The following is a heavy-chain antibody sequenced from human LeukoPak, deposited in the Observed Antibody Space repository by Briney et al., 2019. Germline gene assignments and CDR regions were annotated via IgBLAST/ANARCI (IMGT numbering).Heavy chain of an antibody. CDR3: ARGAPPYDYVWGSYRYTGHYFDY. J-gene: IGHJ4*02. Sequence: SETLSLTCTVSGDSISTSSSYWGWIRQPPGAGLEWIGSIYYSGSTYYNTSLKSRVTISVDTSKNQFSLKLSSVTAADTAVYYCARGAPPYDYVWGSYRYTGHYFDYWGQGTLVTVSS. V-gene: IGHV4-39*07. CDR1: GDSISTSSSY. CDR2: IYYSGST. D-gene: IGHD3-16*02.